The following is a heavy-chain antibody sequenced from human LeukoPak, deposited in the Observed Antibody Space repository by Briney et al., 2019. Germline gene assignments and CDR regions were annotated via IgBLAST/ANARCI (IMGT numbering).Heavy chain of an antibody. J-gene: IGHJ6*02. D-gene: IGHD6-13*01. CDR2: INPNSGGT. Sequence: ASVKVSCKASGYTFTSYGISWVRQAPGQGLEWMGRINPNSGGTNYAQKFQGRVTMTRDTSISTAYMELSRLRSDDTAVYYCASYSSSRYYYGMDVWGQGTTVTVSS. CDR3: ASYSSSRYYYGMDV. CDR1: GYTFTSYG. V-gene: IGHV1-2*06.